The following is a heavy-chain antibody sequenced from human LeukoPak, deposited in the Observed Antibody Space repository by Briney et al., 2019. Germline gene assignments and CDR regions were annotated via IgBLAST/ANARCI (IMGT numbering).Heavy chain of an antibody. J-gene: IGHJ6*02. CDR2: IDPSDSYT. CDR3: ATSGHYGMDL. CDR1: GYRFTSYW. D-gene: IGHD7-27*01. Sequence: GESLRISCKGSGYRFTSYWISWVRQMPGKGLEWMGRIDPSDSYTNYSPSFQGHVTISTDKSISTAYLQWSSLEASDTAMYYCATSGHYGMDLWGQGTTVTVSS. V-gene: IGHV5-10-1*01.